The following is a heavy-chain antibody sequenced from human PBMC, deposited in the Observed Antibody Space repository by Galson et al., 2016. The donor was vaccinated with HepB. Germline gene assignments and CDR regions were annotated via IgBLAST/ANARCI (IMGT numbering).Heavy chain of an antibody. V-gene: IGHV5-51*03. CDR3: ARLVRPSSRGYYYGMDV. CDR2: IYPGDSDF. CDR1: GYTFTNQW. J-gene: IGHJ6*02. Sequence: QSGAEVKKSGESLKISCQVSGYTFTNQWIAWVRQMPGKGLEWMGIIYPGDSDFRYSPSFQGQVTISADKSISTAYLQWSSLKASDTAIYYCARLVRPSSRGYYYGMDVWGQGATVTVSS. D-gene: IGHD3-10*02.